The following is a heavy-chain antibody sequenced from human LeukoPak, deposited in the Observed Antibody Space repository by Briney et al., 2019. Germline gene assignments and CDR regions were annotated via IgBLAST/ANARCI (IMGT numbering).Heavy chain of an antibody. CDR3: ARGAWYFDWFLGY. Sequence: PSETLSLTCTVSGGSISSGDYYWSWIRQPPGKGLEWIGYIYYSGSTYYNPSLKSRVTTSVDTSKNQFSLKLSSVTAADTAVYYCARGAWYFDWFLGYWGQGTLVTVSS. CDR1: GGSISSGDYY. CDR2: IYYSGST. D-gene: IGHD3-9*01. J-gene: IGHJ4*02. V-gene: IGHV4-30-4*01.